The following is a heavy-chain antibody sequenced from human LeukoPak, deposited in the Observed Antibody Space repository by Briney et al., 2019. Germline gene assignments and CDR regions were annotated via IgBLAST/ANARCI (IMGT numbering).Heavy chain of an antibody. Sequence: SETLSLTCTVSGGSISSYNWNWIRQPAGKGLEWIGRIYSGGSTNYNPSLKSRVTMSVDTSKNQFSLKLSSVSAADTAVYYCARADQLPPYYYYYMDVWGKGTKVTVSS. CDR3: ARADQLPPYYYYYMDV. D-gene: IGHD2-2*01. CDR2: IYSGGST. CDR1: GGSISSYN. V-gene: IGHV4-4*07. J-gene: IGHJ6*03.